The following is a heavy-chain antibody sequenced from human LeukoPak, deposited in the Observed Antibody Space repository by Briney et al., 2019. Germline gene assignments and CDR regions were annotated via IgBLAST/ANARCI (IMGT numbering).Heavy chain of an antibody. CDR2: ISAYNGNT. V-gene: IGHV1-18*01. CDR1: GYTFTSYG. CDR3: ARAVAGTILLDYYYYYGMDV. D-gene: IGHD6-19*01. J-gene: IGHJ6*02. Sequence: ASVKVSCKASGYTFTSYGISWVRQAPGQGLEWMGWISAYNGNTNYAQKLQGRVTMTTDTSTSTAYMELSSLRSEDTAVYYCARAVAGTILLDYYYYYGMDVWGQGTTVTVSS.